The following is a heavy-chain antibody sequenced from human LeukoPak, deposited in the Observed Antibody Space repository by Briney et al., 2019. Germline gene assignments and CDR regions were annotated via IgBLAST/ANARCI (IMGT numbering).Heavy chain of an antibody. CDR3: AKAPYDSSGYEYFQH. V-gene: IGHV3-23*01. J-gene: IGHJ1*01. Sequence: LRLSCAASGFTFSSYAMRWVRQAPGKGLEWVSAISGSGGSTYYADSVKGRFTISRDNSKNPLYLQMNSLRAEDPAVYYCAKAPYDSSGYEYFQHWGQGTLVTVSS. CDR1: GFTFSSYA. CDR2: ISGSGGST. D-gene: IGHD3-22*01.